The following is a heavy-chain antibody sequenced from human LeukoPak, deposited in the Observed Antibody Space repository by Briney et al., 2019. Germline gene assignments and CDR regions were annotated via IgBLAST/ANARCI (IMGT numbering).Heavy chain of an antibody. Sequence: SETLSLTCTVSGGSISSYYWSWIRQPAGKGLEWIGRIYTSGSTNYNPSLKSRVTMSVDTSKNQFSLKLSSVTAADTAVYYCARYYGGYYDFWSGYQMAPDDYWGQGTLVTVSS. J-gene: IGHJ4*02. V-gene: IGHV4-4*07. D-gene: IGHD3-3*01. CDR1: GGSISSYY. CDR2: IYTSGST. CDR3: ARYYGGYYDFWSGYQMAPDDY.